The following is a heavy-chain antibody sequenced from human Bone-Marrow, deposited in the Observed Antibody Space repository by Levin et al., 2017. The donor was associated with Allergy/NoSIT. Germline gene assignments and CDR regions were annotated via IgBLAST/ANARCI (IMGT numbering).Heavy chain of an antibody. D-gene: IGHD2/OR15-2a*01. CDR2: INWSGGRT. CDR1: GFTFDDYG. CDR3: ATHRNTMNIHDGFDV. J-gene: IGHJ3*01. Sequence: GGSLRLSCAASGFTFDDYGMSWVRQAPGKGLEWVSVINWSGGRTGYADSVKGRLTISRDNANNSLYLQMNRLRVEDTALYYGATHRNTMNIHDGFDVWGQGTMVTVSS. V-gene: IGHV3-20*04.